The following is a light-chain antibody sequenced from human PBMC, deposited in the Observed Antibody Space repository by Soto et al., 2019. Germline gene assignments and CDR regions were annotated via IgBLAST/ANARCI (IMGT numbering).Light chain of an antibody. CDR2: GAS. V-gene: IGKV3-20*01. CDR3: QQYVTSPMYT. J-gene: IGKJ2*01. Sequence: EIVLTQSPGTLSLSPGERATLSCRASQSVRSSYLAWYQQKPGQAPRLLIYGASSRATGIPYRFSGSGSGTDFTLTISRLEPEDFPLYFCQQYVTSPMYTFGQGTKLEIK. CDR1: QSVRSSY.